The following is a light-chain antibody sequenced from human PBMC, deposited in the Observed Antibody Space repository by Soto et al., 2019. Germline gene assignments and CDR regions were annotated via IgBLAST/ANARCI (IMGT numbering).Light chain of an antibody. CDR2: DVS. Sequence: QSALTQPASVSGSPGQSITISCTGTSSDVGSYNLVSWYQQHPGKAPKLMIYDVSQWPSGVSNRFSGSKSGYTASLTISGLQAEDEADYYCCSYAGSTWGCVFGTGTKLTVL. J-gene: IGLJ1*01. CDR3: CSYAGSTWGCV. V-gene: IGLV2-23*02. CDR1: SSDVGSYNL.